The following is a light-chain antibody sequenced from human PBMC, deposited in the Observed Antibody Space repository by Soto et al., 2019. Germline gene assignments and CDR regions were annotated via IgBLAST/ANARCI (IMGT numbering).Light chain of an antibody. CDR2: GAS. J-gene: IGKJ4*01. CDR3: RQEGTYPLT. CDR1: QDLSNV. V-gene: IGKV1-17*03. Sequence: DIQMSQSPSAMSASVGDRVTINCRSSQDLSNVLAWFQQEPEKVPNRRSYGASTLRAGVLSRFSGSRAATEFTLTISSLQPEDFATDYCRQEGTYPLTVGGGTKVDIK.